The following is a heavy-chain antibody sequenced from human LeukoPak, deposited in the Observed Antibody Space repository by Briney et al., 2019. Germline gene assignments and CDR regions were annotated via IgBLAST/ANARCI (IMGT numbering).Heavy chain of an antibody. V-gene: IGHV3-11*01. CDR3: ARRGDSSGYYYEYNWFDP. J-gene: IGHJ5*02. D-gene: IGHD3-22*01. Sequence: GGSLRLSCAASGFTFSDYYMSWIRQAPGKGLEWVSYISSSGSTIYYADSVKGRFTISRDNAKNSLYLQMNSLRAEDTAVYYCARRGDSSGYYYEYNWFDPWGPGTLVTVSS. CDR1: GFTFSDYY. CDR2: ISSSGSTI.